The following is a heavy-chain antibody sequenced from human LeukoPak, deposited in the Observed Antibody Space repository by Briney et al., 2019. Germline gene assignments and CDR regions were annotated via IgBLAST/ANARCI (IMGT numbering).Heavy chain of an antibody. J-gene: IGHJ5*02. D-gene: IGHD3-22*01. CDR2: ISSSSSTI. V-gene: IGHV3-48*01. Sequence: GGSLRLSCAASGFTFSSYSMNWVRQAPGKGLEWVSYISSSSSTIYYADSVKGRFTISRDNAKNSLYLQMNSLRAEDTALYYCAKGGSGYYDSSGYYPYNWFDPWGQGTLVTVSS. CDR3: AKGGSGYYDSSGYYPYNWFDP. CDR1: GFTFSSYS.